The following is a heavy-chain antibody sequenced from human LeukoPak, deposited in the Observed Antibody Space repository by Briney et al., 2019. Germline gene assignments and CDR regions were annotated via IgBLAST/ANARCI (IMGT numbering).Heavy chain of an antibody. V-gene: IGHV1-8*01. CDR1: GYTFTNHD. CDR2: MNPNSGAT. J-gene: IGHJ3*01. CDR3: ARDGRGAAAADDPLDL. Sequence: GASVKVSCKASGYTFTNHDFNWMRQASGQGLEWMGWMNPNSGATGYAQKFQGRVTMTRDTSISTAYMELSSLTSEDTAVYYCARDGRGAAAADDPLDLWGQGTTVTVSS. D-gene: IGHD6-13*01.